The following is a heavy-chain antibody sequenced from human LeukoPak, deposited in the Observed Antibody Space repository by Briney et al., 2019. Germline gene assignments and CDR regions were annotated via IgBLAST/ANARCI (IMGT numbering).Heavy chain of an antibody. D-gene: IGHD3-22*01. CDR1: GGSISTPSSY. CDR3: ASLDPCYFDSGACHYYYSMDV. Sequence: PSETLSLTCTVSGGSISTPSSYWGWIRQPPGKGLEWIGSVFYTGKTHYNPSLKSRVTISGDASQNHFSLKLRSVAAADSALYYGASLDPCYFDSGACHYYYSMDVWGQGTTVTVSS. V-gene: IGHV4-39*02. CDR2: VFYTGKT. J-gene: IGHJ6*02.